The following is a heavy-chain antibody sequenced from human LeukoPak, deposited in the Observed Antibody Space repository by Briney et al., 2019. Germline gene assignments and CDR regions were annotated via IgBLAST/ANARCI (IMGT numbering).Heavy chain of an antibody. CDR3: AKGPQLGSGYHPDY. CDR2: VTGSDDRT. V-gene: IGHV3-23*01. D-gene: IGHD3-22*01. J-gene: IGHJ4*02. Sequence: GGSLRLSCAASVFTFSSAAMTCVRQALGKGLEWVSTVTGSDDRTYYADSVKGRFTISRDYFRNTLHLQMNSLRVGDTAMYYCAKGPQLGSGYHPDYWGQGSLVTVSS. CDR1: VFTFSSAA.